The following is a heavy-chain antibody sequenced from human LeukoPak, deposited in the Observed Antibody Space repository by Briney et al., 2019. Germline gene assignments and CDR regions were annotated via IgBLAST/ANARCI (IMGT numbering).Heavy chain of an antibody. CDR2: IHPNSGKT. CDR3: ARGHYGGNRYFDI. D-gene: IGHD4-23*01. J-gene: IGHJ4*02. Sequence: GASVKVSCKASGYTFRSYEINWVRQAPGQGLEWVGWIHPNSGKTGYAQKFQGRVTMTRDTSTETAFMELSSLKLDDTAIFYCARGHYGGNRYFDIWGQGTLVTVSS. CDR1: GYTFRSYE. V-gene: IGHV1-8*01.